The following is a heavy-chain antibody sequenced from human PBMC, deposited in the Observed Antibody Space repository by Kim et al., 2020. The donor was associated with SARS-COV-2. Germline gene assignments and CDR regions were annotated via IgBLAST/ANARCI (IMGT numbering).Heavy chain of an antibody. Sequence: GGSLRLSCAASGFTFSSYAMHWVRQAPGKGLEWVAVISYDGSNKYYADSVKGRFTISRDNSKNTLYLQMNSLRAEDTAVYYCARGVRAAAVPKGQYYYYGMDVWGQGTTVTVSS. D-gene: IGHD6-13*01. V-gene: IGHV3-30*04. J-gene: IGHJ6*02. CDR3: ARGVRAAAVPKGQYYYYGMDV. CDR1: GFTFSSYA. CDR2: ISYDGSNK.